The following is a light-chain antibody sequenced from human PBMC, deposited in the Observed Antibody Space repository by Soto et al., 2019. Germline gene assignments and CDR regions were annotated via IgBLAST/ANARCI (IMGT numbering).Light chain of an antibody. Sequence: EIVLTQSPATLSLSPGERATLSCRASQSVSGNNLAWYQQKPGQAPRLVISGASSRTAGLPDRFSGSGSGTDFTLTISRLEPEDFAVYYCQHYDASPPRYTFGQGTKLEIK. CDR2: GAS. CDR3: QHYDASPPRYT. V-gene: IGKV3-20*01. J-gene: IGKJ2*01. CDR1: QSVSGNN.